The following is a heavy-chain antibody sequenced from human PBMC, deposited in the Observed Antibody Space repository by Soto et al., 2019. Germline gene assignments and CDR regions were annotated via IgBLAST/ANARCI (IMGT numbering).Heavy chain of an antibody. V-gene: IGHV1-18*01. Sequence: QVQLVQSGAEVKKPGASVKVSCKASGYTFTSYGISWVRQAPGQGLEWMGWISAYNGNTNYAQKLQGRVTMTTDTSTSKANMELSSLRSDDTAVYYCARDTPYGDYQTPYWYFDLWGRGTLVTVSS. CDR3: ARDTPYGDYQTPYWYFDL. J-gene: IGHJ2*01. CDR1: GYTFTSYG. CDR2: ISAYNGNT. D-gene: IGHD4-17*01.